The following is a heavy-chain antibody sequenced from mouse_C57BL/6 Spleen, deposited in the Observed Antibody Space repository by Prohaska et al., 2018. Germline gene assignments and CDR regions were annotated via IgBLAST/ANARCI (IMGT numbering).Heavy chain of an antibody. Sequence: QVQLQQSGAELVRPGASVTLSCKASGYTFTDYEMHWVKQTPVHGLEWIGAIDPETGGTAYNQKFKGKAILTADKSSSTAYMELRSLTSEDSDVYYCTRSNYYGRSPSYFDVGGTESTVTVSS. CDR2: IDPETGGT. CDR1: GYTFTDYE. CDR3: TRSNYYGRSPSYFDV. V-gene: IGHV1-15*01. D-gene: IGHD1-1*01. J-gene: IGHJ1*03.